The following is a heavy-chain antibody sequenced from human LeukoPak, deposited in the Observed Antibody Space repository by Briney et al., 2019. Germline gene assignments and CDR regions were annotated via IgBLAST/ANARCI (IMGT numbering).Heavy chain of an antibody. V-gene: IGHV1-8*01. CDR1: GYTFTSYD. CDR3: ARGGHSSNWSGRGGMDV. D-gene: IGHD6-13*01. J-gene: IGHJ6*02. Sequence: GASVKVSCKASGYTFTSYDINWVRQATGQGLEWMGWMNPNSGNTGYAQKFQGRVTMTRNTSISTAYMELSSLRSEDTAVYYCARGGHSSNWSGRGGMDVWGQGTMVTVSS. CDR2: MNPNSGNT.